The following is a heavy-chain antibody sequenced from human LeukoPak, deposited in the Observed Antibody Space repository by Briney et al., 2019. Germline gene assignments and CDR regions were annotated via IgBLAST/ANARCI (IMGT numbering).Heavy chain of an antibody. CDR3: ARSRGDGGSPVGYYYYYGVDV. CDR1: GFAFSAYW. V-gene: IGHV3-33*08. Sequence: PGGSLRLSCAASGFAFSAYWMHWVRQAPGKGLEWVAVIWYDGSDKYYADSVKGRFTISRDNSKNTLYLQINSLGAEDMAVYYCARSRGDGGSPVGYYYYYGVDVWGQGTTVTVSS. D-gene: IGHD2-21*02. J-gene: IGHJ6*02. CDR2: IWYDGSDK.